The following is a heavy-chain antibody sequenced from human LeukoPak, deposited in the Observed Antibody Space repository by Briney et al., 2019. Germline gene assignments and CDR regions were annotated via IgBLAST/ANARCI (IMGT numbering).Heavy chain of an antibody. V-gene: IGHV1-2*06. CDR2: INPSRGGT. Sequence: GASVKVSCKASGYTFTGYYMHWVRQAPVQGLEWMGRINPSRGGTNYAQKFQGRVTMTRDTSISTAYMELSRLRSDDTAVYYCARLRGRYCSSTSCYSPFDYWGQGTLVTVSS. D-gene: IGHD2-2*01. J-gene: IGHJ4*02. CDR3: ARLRGRYCSSTSCYSPFDY. CDR1: GYTFTGYY.